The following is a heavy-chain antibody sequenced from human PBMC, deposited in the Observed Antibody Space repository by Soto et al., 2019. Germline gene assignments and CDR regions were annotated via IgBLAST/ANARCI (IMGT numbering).Heavy chain of an antibody. D-gene: IGHD6-13*01. V-gene: IGHV3-48*01. J-gene: IGHJ4*02. CDR3: ASSFPHRDTSSWYLDC. Sequence: EVQLVESGGGLVQPGGSLRLSCAASGFTFSSYSMNWVRQAPGKGLEWVSYISSTSSTIYYADSVKGRFTISRDNAKNSLYLQMNILRAEDTAVYYCASSFPHRDTSSWYLDCWGQGTLVTVSS. CDR2: ISSTSSTI. CDR1: GFTFSSYS.